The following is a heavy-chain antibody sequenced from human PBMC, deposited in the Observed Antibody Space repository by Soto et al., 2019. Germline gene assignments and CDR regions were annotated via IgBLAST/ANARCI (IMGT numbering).Heavy chain of an antibody. CDR3: ARHSNEYRKSLDS. J-gene: IGHJ5*02. D-gene: IGHD5-18*01. V-gene: IGHV4-59*08. Sequence: QLQLQESGPGLVKPSETLSLTCPVSGGSISGYYWSWLRQPPGKGLEWIAFIHYTGSSNSNPSLXXRXPISVDTSKNQFSLKLSSVTAADTAVYYCARHSNEYRKSLDSWGQGTLVTVSS. CDR2: IHYTGSS. CDR1: GGSISGYY.